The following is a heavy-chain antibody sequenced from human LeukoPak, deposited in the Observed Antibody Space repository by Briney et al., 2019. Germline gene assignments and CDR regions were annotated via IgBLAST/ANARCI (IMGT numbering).Heavy chain of an antibody. J-gene: IGHJ4*02. V-gene: IGHV4-30-2*01. Sequence: SQTLSLTCAVSGGSISSGGYSWSWIRQPPGKGLEWIGCIYHSGSTYYNPSLKSRVTISVDRSKNQFSLKLSSVTAADTAVYYCARDADDSSGYYFDYWGQGTLVTVSS. D-gene: IGHD3-22*01. CDR1: GGSISSGGYS. CDR2: IYHSGST. CDR3: ARDADDSSGYYFDY.